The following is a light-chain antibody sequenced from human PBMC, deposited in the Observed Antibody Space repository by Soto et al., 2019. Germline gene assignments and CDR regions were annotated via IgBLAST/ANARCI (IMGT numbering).Light chain of an antibody. CDR3: SSYTSSSTPQVV. V-gene: IGLV2-14*01. Sequence: QSVLTQPASVSGSPGQSITISCTGTSSDVGSYNYVSWYQQHPGKAPKLMIYEVSDRPSGVSNRFSGSKSGNTASLTISGLQADDEADYYCSSYTSSSTPQVVFGGGTKLTVL. CDR2: EVS. CDR1: SSDVGSYNY. J-gene: IGLJ3*02.